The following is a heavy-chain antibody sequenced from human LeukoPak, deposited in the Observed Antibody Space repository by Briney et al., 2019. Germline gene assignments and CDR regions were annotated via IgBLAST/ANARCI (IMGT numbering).Heavy chain of an antibody. D-gene: IGHD3-3*01. CDR3: AKDIYDFWSSYYTDV. Sequence: GGSLRLSCAASGFTFSSYSMNWVRQAPGKGLEWVSSISSSSSYICYADSVKGRFTISRDNAKNSLYLQMNSLRAEDMALYYCAKDIYDFWSSYYTDVWGKGTTVTVSS. J-gene: IGHJ6*03. CDR2: ISSSSSYI. V-gene: IGHV3-21*04. CDR1: GFTFSSYS.